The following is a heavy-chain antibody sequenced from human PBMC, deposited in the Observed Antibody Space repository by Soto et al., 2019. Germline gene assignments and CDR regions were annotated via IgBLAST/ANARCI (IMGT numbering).Heavy chain of an antibody. V-gene: IGHV1-18*01. CDR1: GYIFTSYG. D-gene: IGHD2-21*02. CDR3: ARGGQSQYCSYYGMDV. Sequence: GASVKVSCKASGYIFTSYGISWVRQAPGQGLEWMGWINTYNCNINYAQKVQGRVTMTTDTSTSTAYMELRSLRSDDTAVYYCARGGQSQYCSYYGMDVWGQGTTVTVSS. CDR2: INTYNCNI. J-gene: IGHJ6*02.